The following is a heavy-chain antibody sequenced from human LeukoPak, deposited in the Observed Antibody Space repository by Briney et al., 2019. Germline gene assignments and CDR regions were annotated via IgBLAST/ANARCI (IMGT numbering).Heavy chain of an antibody. Sequence: GGSLRLSCAASGFIFTDYWMSWVRQAPGKGLEWVANIKQDGSEKYYVDSVKGRFTISRDNAKNSLYLQMNSLRAEDTAVYYCARDTARYYYDSSGYLNNWGQGTLVTVSS. D-gene: IGHD3-22*01. CDR3: ARDTARYYYDSSGYLNN. V-gene: IGHV3-7*01. J-gene: IGHJ4*02. CDR2: IKQDGSEK. CDR1: GFIFTDYW.